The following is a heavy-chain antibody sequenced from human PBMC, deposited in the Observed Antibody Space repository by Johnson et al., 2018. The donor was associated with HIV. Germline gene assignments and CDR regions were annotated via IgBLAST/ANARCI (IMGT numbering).Heavy chain of an antibody. D-gene: IGHD1-1*01. Sequence: TFSIYATHWVRQAPGKGLELVAVISYDGSNKFYADSVKGRFTISRDNSKNTLYMQMSSLRAEDTAVYYCAGGGIIHDAIDIWGQGTMVTVSS. V-gene: IGHV3-30-3*01. CDR2: ISYDGSNK. J-gene: IGHJ3*02. CDR3: AGGGIIHDAIDI. CDR1: TFSIYA.